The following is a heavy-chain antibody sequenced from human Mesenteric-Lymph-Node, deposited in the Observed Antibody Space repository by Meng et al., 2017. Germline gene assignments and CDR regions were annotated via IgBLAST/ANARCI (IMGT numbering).Heavy chain of an antibody. J-gene: IGHJ4*02. V-gene: IGHV3-30*01. D-gene: IGHD3-22*01. CDR2: ISNDGSNK. CDR1: GFIFTSEA. Sequence: GESLKISCAASGFIFTSEAIHWVRQAPGKGLEWVAIISNDGSNKSYGDSVKGRFTISRDNSKNTLYLQMNSLRAEDTAVYYCARGLGYDSSGYYSVGTYFDYWGQGTLVTVSS. CDR3: ARGLGYDSSGYYSVGTYFDY.